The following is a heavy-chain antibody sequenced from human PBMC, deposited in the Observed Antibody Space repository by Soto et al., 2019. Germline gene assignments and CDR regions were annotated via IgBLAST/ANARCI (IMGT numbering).Heavy chain of an antibody. Sequence: ESGEGLVQPGGSLRLSCAASGFTFSRYAMHWVRQAPGKGLQYVSAVTSDGGSTYYADSVKGRFTISRDNSKNTLYLQMGSLRAEDMAVYYCARVFYYSGGNYYDYWGQGTLVTVSS. J-gene: IGHJ4*02. CDR1: GFTFSRYA. CDR2: VTSDGGST. D-gene: IGHD2-15*01. CDR3: ARVFYYSGGNYYDY. V-gene: IGHV3-64*02.